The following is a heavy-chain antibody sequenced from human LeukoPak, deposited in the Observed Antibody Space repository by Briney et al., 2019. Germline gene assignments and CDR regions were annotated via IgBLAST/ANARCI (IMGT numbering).Heavy chain of an antibody. CDR1: GFTFSSYA. CDR2: ISYDGSNE. Sequence: GGSLRLSCAASGFTFSSYAMHWVRQAPGKGLEWVAVISYDGSNEYYADSVKGRFTISRDNSKNTLYLQMNSLRAEDTAVYYCARDREYSSSWYGTPTGFDPWGQGTLVTVSS. D-gene: IGHD6-13*01. V-gene: IGHV3-30-3*01. CDR3: ARDREYSSSWYGTPTGFDP. J-gene: IGHJ5*02.